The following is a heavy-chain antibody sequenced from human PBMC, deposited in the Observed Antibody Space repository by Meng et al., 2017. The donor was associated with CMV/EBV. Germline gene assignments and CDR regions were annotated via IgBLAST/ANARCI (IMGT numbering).Heavy chain of an antibody. V-gene: IGHV3-30-3*01. Sequence: GESLKISCAASGFTFSSYAMHWVRQAPGKGLEWVAVISYDGSNKYYADSVKGRFTISRDNSKNTLYLQMNSLRAEDTAVYYCARGRHRPNYYDSSGYRNWFDPWGQGTLVTVSS. J-gene: IGHJ5*02. D-gene: IGHD3-22*01. CDR3: ARGRHRPNYYDSSGYRNWFDP. CDR1: GFTFSSYA. CDR2: ISYDGSNK.